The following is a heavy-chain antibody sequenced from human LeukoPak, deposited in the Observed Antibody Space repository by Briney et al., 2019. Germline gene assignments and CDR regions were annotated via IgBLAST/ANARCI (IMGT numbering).Heavy chain of an antibody. V-gene: IGHV4-34*01. Sequence: PSETLSLTCAVYGGSFSGYYWSWIRQPQGKGLEWIGEINHSGSTNYNPSLKSRVTISVDTSKNQFSLKLSSVTAADTAVYYCATLRETYCTNGVCYYFDYWGQGTLVTVSS. CDR2: INHSGST. CDR3: ATLRETYCTNGVCYYFDY. D-gene: IGHD2-8*01. J-gene: IGHJ4*02. CDR1: GGSFSGYY.